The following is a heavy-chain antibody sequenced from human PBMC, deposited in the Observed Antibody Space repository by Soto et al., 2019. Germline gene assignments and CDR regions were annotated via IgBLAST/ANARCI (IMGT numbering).Heavy chain of an antibody. CDR1: GGSISSGDYY. J-gene: IGHJ4*02. D-gene: IGHD2-15*01. Sequence: QVQLQESGPGLVKPSQTLSLTCTVSGGSISSGDYYWSWIRQPPGKGLEWIGYIYYSGSTYYNPSRKSRVTISVDTSKNQFSRKLSSVTAADTAVYYCARVADCSGGRCYFSVDYWGQGTLVTVSS. CDR3: ARVADCSGGRCYFSVDY. CDR2: IYYSGST. V-gene: IGHV4-30-4*01.